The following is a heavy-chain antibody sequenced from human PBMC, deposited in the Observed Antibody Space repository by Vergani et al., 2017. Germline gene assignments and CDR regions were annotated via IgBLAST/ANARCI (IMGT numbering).Heavy chain of an antibody. J-gene: IGHJ4*02. CDR2: INAYNGNT. CDR3: ARDQWLPIDYFDY. V-gene: IGHV1-18*04. D-gene: IGHD6-19*01. CDR1: GYTFTSYG. Sequence: QVQLVQSGAEVKKPGASVNVSCKASGYTFTSYGISWVPQAPGQGLEWMGCINAYNGNTNYAQKLKGRATMTTDTSTSTAYMELRSLRSDDTAVYSCARDQWLPIDYFDYWGEGTLVSVSS.